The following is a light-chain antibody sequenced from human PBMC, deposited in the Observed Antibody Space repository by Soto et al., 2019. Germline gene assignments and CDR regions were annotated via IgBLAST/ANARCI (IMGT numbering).Light chain of an antibody. CDR3: LLSYGGARRV. V-gene: IGLV7-46*01. Sequence: QAVVTQEPSLTVSPGGTVTLTCASSTGAVTSGHYPYWFQQKPGQAPRTLICDTSNKHSWTPARFSGSLVGGKPALTLSGAQPEDEAEYFCLLSYGGARRVFGGGTKLTVL. CDR1: TGAVTSGHY. CDR2: DTS. J-gene: IGLJ2*01.